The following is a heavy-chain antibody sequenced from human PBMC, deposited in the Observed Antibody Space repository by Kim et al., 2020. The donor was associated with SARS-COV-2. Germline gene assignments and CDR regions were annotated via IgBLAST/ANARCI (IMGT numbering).Heavy chain of an antibody. J-gene: IGHJ4*02. CDR3: ARDYYDSMDF. Sequence: SETLSLTCTVSGGSISSGSYYWSWIRQPAGKGLGWIGRIYTSGSTNYNPSLKSRVTISVDTSKNQFSLKLSSVTAADTAVYYCARDYYDSMDFWGQGTLVTVSS. D-gene: IGHD3-22*01. CDR1: GGSISSGSYY. V-gene: IGHV4-61*02. CDR2: IYTSGST.